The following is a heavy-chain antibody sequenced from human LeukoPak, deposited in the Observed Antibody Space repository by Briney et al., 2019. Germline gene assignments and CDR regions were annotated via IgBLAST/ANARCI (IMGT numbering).Heavy chain of an antibody. J-gene: IGHJ4*02. CDR2: ISGSDYGT. Sequence: GASLRLSCAASGFTFSSYAMTWVRQAPGKGLEWVSAISGSDYGTYYADSVKGRFTISRDNSKNTLYLQMNSLRAEDTAVYYCAKVEDVWLEGGYSYNYGAFDYWGQGTLVTVSS. V-gene: IGHV3-23*01. CDR3: AKVEDVWLEGGYSYNYGAFDY. D-gene: IGHD5-18*01. CDR1: GFTFSSYA.